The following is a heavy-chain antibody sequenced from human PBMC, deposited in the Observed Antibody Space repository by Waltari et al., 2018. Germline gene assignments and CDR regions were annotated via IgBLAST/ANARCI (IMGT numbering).Heavy chain of an antibody. D-gene: IGHD2-2*01. CDR3: ARDPHQIAVAHWFDP. CDR2: ISGSGSII. CDR1: GFTFRVYE. J-gene: IGHJ5*02. Sequence: EVQLVESGGGLVQPGGSLRLSCAASGFTFRVYEMNWVRQAPGKGLEWVSYISGSGSIIDYADSVKGRFTISRDNAKNSLYLQMNNLRAEDTAVYYCARDPHQIAVAHWFDPWGQGTLVTVSS. V-gene: IGHV3-48*03.